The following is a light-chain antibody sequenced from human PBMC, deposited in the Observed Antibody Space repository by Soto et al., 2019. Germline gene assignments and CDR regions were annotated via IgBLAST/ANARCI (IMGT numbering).Light chain of an antibody. Sequence: DIQMTQSPSTRSASVGDRVTVTSLASQSISSWLAWYQQNPGKAPKLLIYDASSLDSGDPSRFRGSGSGTEYTLTISSLQPDVFASYYCQQYNSYWTFGQGTKVQI. V-gene: IGKV1-5*01. J-gene: IGKJ1*01. CDR2: DAS. CDR1: QSISSW. CDR3: QQYNSYWT.